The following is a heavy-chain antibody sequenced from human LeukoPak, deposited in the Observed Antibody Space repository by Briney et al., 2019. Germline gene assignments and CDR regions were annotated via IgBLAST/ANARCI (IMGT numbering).Heavy chain of an antibody. J-gene: IGHJ4*02. Sequence: GGSLRLSCAAAGFTFSSYAMSWVRQAPGKGLEWVSAISGSGGSTYYADSVKGRFTISRDNSKNPLYLQMNSLRAEDTAVYYCAKASLGYSSGPFDYWGQGTLVTVSS. V-gene: IGHV3-23*01. CDR3: AKASLGYSSGPFDY. D-gene: IGHD6-19*01. CDR2: ISGSGGST. CDR1: GFTFSSYA.